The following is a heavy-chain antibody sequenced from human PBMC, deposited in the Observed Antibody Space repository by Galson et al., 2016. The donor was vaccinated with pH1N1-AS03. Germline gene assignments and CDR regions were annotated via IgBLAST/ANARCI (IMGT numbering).Heavy chain of an antibody. D-gene: IGHD6-13*01. CDR1: GFTFSSYW. CDR2: INSDGSST. CDR3: DSSSWDDAFDI. J-gene: IGHJ3*02. Sequence: SLRLSCAASGFTFSSYWMHWVRQAPGKGLVWVSRINSDGSSTSYADSVKGRFTISRDNAKNTLYLQMNSLRAEDTAVYYSDSSSWDDAFDIWGQGTMVTVSS. V-gene: IGHV3-74*01.